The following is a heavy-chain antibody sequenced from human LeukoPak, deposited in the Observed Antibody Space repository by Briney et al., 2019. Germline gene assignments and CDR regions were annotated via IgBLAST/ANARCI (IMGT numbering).Heavy chain of an antibody. J-gene: IGHJ4*02. CDR3: TRQTGAAAGSFDY. CDR1: GGSISSSSFY. Sequence: SETLSLTCTVSGGSISSSSFYWAWIRQPPGKGLEWIGSIYYSGSTYYNPSLKSRVTISIDTSNNQFSLRLSSVTAADAAMYYCTRQTGAAAGSFDYWGQGTLVTVSS. D-gene: IGHD6-13*01. V-gene: IGHV4-39*01. CDR2: IYYSGST.